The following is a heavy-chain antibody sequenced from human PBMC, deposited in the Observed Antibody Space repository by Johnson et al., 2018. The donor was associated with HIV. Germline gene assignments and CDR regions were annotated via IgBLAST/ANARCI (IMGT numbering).Heavy chain of an antibody. D-gene: IGHD4-17*01. CDR1: GFTVSSDY. CDR3: ARAPPYGDYGDTFDI. CDR2: IYSAGTT. Sequence: VQLVESGGGVVQPGGSLRLSCAASGFTVSSDYMNWVRQAPGKGLEWVSVIYSAGTTYYADSVKGRFTIFRDNSKNTLYLQMTSLRAEDTAVYYCARAPPYGDYGDTFDIWGQGTMVTVSS. V-gene: IGHV3-66*01. J-gene: IGHJ3*02.